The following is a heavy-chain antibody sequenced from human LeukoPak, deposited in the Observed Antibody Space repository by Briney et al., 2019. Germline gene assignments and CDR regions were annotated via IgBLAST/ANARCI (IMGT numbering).Heavy chain of an antibody. V-gene: IGHV3-21*01. CDR3: ARDSAMEYSSSPFSYYYYGMDV. CDR1: GFTFSSYS. J-gene: IGHJ6*02. CDR2: ISSSSSYI. D-gene: IGHD6-6*01. Sequence: GGSLRLSCAASGFTFSSYSMNWVRQAPGKGLEWVSSISSSSSYIYYADSVKGRFTISRDNGKNSLYLQMNSLRAEDTAVYYCARDSAMEYSSSPFSYYYYGMDVWGQGTTVTVSS.